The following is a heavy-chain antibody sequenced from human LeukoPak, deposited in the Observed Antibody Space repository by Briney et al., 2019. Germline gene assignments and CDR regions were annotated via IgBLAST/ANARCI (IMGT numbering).Heavy chain of an antibody. CDR2: INWNGGST. D-gene: IGHD1-26*01. Sequence: GGSLRLSCAASGFTFGNYGMSWVRQAPGKGLEWVSGINWNGGSTGYADSVEGRFTISRDNAKNSLYLQMNSLRAEDTALYHCARDYLIVGATERWFDPWGQGTLVTVSS. CDR1: GFTFGNYG. J-gene: IGHJ5*02. CDR3: ARDYLIVGATERWFDP. V-gene: IGHV3-20*01.